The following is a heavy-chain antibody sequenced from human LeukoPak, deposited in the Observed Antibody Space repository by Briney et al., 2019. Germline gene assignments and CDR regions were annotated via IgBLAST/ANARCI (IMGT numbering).Heavy chain of an antibody. V-gene: IGHV4-39*01. CDR1: GGSISSSSYY. Sequence: RASETLSLTCTVSGGSISSSSYYWGWIRQPPGKGLEWIGSIYYSGSTYYNPSLKSRVTISVDTSKNQFSLKLSSVTAADTAVYYCARGHLSSGYPEVNFDYWGQGTLVTVSS. D-gene: IGHD3-22*01. CDR2: IYYSGST. CDR3: ARGHLSSGYPEVNFDY. J-gene: IGHJ4*02.